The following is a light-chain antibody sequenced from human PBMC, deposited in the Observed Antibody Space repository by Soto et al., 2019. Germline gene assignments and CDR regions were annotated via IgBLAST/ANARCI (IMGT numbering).Light chain of an antibody. V-gene: IGKV1-39*01. Sequence: DIQMTQSPSTLSASVGDRVTITCRASQSIGNYLNWYQQKPGKAPTVVIYRASTLQSGVPSRFSGSGSGTDFTLTISSLQPEDFENYYCQQSYSTPAWTFGQGTKVDIK. CDR1: QSIGNY. CDR2: RAS. CDR3: QQSYSTPAWT. J-gene: IGKJ1*01.